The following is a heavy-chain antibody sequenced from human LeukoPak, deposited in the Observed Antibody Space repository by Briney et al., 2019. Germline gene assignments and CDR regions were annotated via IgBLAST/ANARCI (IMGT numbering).Heavy chain of an antibody. V-gene: IGHV3-21*01. CDR3: ARGAFDGSKYPIDY. CDR1: GFTFSSYS. J-gene: IGHJ4*02. Sequence: GGSLRLSGAASGFTFSSYSMNWVRQAPGKGLEWVSSISSSSAYIDYADSVKGRFTISRANAKNSLYLQMNSLRAEDTAVYYCARGAFDGSKYPIDYWGQGTLVTVSS. D-gene: IGHD5-24*01. CDR2: ISSSSAYI.